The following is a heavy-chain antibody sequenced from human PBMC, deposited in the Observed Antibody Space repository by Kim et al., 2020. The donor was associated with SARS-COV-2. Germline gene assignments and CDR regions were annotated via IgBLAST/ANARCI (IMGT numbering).Heavy chain of an antibody. Sequence: GGSLRLSCAASGFTFSSYWMSWVRQAPGKGLEWVANIKQDGSEKYYVDSVKGRFTISRDNAKNSLYLQMNSLRAEDTAVYYCARPHCSGGSCYIYYFDYWGQGTLVTVSS. V-gene: IGHV3-7*03. CDR3: ARPHCSGGSCYIYYFDY. D-gene: IGHD2-15*01. CDR1: GFTFSSYW. CDR2: IKQDGSEK. J-gene: IGHJ4*02.